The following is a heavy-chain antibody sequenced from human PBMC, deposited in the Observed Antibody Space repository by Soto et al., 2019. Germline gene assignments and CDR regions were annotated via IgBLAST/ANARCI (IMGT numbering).Heavy chain of an antibody. J-gene: IGHJ4*02. D-gene: IGHD3-3*01. CDR2: INHSGST. CDR3: AREAVYYDFWSGYYV. Sequence: SETLSLTCAVYGGSFSGYYWSWIRQPPVKGLEWIGEINHSGSTNYNPSLKSRVTISVDTSKNQFSLKLSSVTAADTAVYYCAREAVYYDFWSGYYVWGQGTLVTVSS. CDR1: GGSFSGYY. V-gene: IGHV4-34*01.